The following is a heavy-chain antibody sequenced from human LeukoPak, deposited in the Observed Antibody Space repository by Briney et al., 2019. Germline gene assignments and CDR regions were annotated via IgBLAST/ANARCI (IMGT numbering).Heavy chain of an antibody. CDR1: GGSSGSDH. Sequence: SETLSLTCTVSGGSSGSDHWSWVRQPPGKGLEWIGHIYYSGSMKYNPTLKSRVTISLDAANNQFSLKLTTMTAADTAVYYCVALIAGGGGRGYWGQGTLVTVSS. V-gene: IGHV4-59*01. D-gene: IGHD6-13*01. J-gene: IGHJ4*02. CDR3: VALIAGGGGRGY. CDR2: IYYSGSM.